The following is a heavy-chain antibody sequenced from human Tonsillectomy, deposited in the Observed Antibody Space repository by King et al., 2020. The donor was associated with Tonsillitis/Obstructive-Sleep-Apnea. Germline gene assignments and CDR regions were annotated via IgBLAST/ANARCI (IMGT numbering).Heavy chain of an antibody. D-gene: IGHD4-17*01. CDR1: GFTFSSYS. V-gene: IGHV3-21*01. CDR3: ARDPRLYDYGDNEPFDY. J-gene: IGHJ4*02. CDR2: ISSSSSYI. Sequence: EVQLVESGGGLVKPGGSLRLSCAASGFTFSSYSMNWVRQAPGKGLEWVSSISSSSSYIYYADSVKGRFTISRDNAKNSLYLQMNCLRAEDTAVYYCARDPRLYDYGDNEPFDYGGQGTLVTVSS.